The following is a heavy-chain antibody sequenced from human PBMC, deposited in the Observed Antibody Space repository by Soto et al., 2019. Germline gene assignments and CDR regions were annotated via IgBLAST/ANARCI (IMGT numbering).Heavy chain of an antibody. CDR2: IRSKSYGGTS. CDR3: TREGGCGEQYDDFDI. J-gene: IGHJ3*02. V-gene: IGHV3-49*03. Sequence: GGSLRLSCTASGFSFSDFAMSWFRQAPGKGLEWVGFIRSKSYGGTSEYAASVKGRFTISRDDSKSIAYLQMNTLESEDTAVYYCTREGGCGEQYDDFDIWGQGTRVNVAS. CDR1: GFSFSDFA. D-gene: IGHD3-10*01.